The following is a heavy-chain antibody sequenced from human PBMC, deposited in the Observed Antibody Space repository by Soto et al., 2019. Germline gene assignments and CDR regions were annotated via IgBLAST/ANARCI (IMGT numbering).Heavy chain of an antibody. CDR1: GGTFSSYA. Sequence: QVQLVQSGAEVKKPGSSVKVSCKASGGTFSSYAISWVRQAPGQGLEWMGGIIPIFGTANYAQKFQGRVTITADESTSTAYMELSSLRSEETAVYYCAIPPRICSGGSCYATYWYFDLWGRGTLVTVSS. D-gene: IGHD2-15*01. CDR2: IIPIFGTA. V-gene: IGHV1-69*12. J-gene: IGHJ2*01. CDR3: AIPPRICSGGSCYATYWYFDL.